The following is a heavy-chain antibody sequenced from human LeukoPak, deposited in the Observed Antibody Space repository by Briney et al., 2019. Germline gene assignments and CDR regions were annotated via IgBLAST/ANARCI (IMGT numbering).Heavy chain of an antibody. CDR1: GYTFINYY. CDR3: ARNRGYSKHGPFDY. V-gene: IGHV1-69*06. CDR2: IVPIFGTA. J-gene: IGHJ4*02. Sequence: SVKVSCKASGYTFINYYMHWVRQDPRHGLEWLGGIVPIFGTANYAQKFQGRVTITADKSTSTAYMELSSLRSEDTAVYYCARNRGYSKHGPFDYWGQGTLVTVSS. D-gene: IGHD3-22*01.